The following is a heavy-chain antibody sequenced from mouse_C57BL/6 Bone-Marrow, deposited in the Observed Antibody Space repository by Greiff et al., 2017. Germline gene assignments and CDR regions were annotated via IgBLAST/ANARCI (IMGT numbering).Heavy chain of an antibody. D-gene: IGHD3-2*02. CDR3: ARQLRLRYFDV. J-gene: IGHJ1*03. CDR2: IWSGGST. V-gene: IGHV2-2*01. CDR1: GFSLTSYG. Sequence: VQLQESGPGLVQPSQSLSITCTVSGFSLTSYGVHWVRQSPGKGLEWMGVIWSGGSTDYNAAFISRLSISKDNSKSHVFFKMNSLQADDTAIYYCARQLRLRYFDVWGTGTTVTVSS.